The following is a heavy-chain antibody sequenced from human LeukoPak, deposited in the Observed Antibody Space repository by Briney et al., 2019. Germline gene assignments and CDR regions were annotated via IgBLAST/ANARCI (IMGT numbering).Heavy chain of an antibody. V-gene: IGHV3-23*01. CDR2: VSAGGDNT. J-gene: IGHJ4*02. CDR1: GFTFSSYA. CDR3: AKKRTPVAGTNYFDY. D-gene: IGHD6-19*01. Sequence: PGGSLRLSCAASGFTFSSYAMSWVRQAPGKGLEWVSAVSAGGDNTYHAESVKGRFTISRDNSKNTVYLQMTSVTAEDTARYYCAKKRTPVAGTNYFDYWGQGILVIVSS.